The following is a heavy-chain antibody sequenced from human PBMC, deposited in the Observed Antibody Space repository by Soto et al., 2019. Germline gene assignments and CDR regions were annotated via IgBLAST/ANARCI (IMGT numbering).Heavy chain of an antibody. CDR1: GFTFSGSA. CDR2: IRSKANSYAT. J-gene: IGHJ6*02. CDR3: TRLGYSNNRPIGYYYGMDV. Sequence: EVQLVESGGGLVQPGGSLKLSCAASGFTFSGSAMHWVRQASGKGLVWVGRIRSKANSYATAYAASVKGRFTISRDDSKNTAYLQMNSLKTEDTAVYYCTRLGYSNNRPIGYYYGMDVWGQGTTVTVSS. D-gene: IGHD4-4*01. V-gene: IGHV3-73*02.